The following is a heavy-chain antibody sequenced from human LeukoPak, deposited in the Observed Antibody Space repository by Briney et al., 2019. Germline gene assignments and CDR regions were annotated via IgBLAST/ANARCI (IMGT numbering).Heavy chain of an antibody. CDR1: GFTFSAYA. V-gene: IGHV3-23*01. J-gene: IGHJ5*02. D-gene: IGHD6-25*01. Sequence: GGSLRLSCVASGFTFSAYAMSWVRQAPGKGLEWVSGISASGSSTYYADSVEGRFTISRDNSKNTLYLQMNSLRAEDTAVYHCAKHLGWGPSGSNWFDPWGQGTLVTVSS. CDR2: ISASGSST. CDR3: AKHLGWGPSGSNWFDP.